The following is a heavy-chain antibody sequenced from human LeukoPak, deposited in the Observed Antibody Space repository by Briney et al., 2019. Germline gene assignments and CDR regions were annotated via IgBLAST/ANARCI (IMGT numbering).Heavy chain of an antibody. D-gene: IGHD5-18*01. V-gene: IGHV3-11*04. CDR1: GFTFSDYY. Sequence: GGSLRLSCAASGFTFSDYYMTWIRQAPGKGLEWVSYISSSGSNIYYADSVKGRFTISRDNAKNSLYLQMNSLRAEDTAVYYCARVDTAMVTKNFDYWGQGTLVTVSS. CDR2: ISSSGSNI. CDR3: ARVDTAMVTKNFDY. J-gene: IGHJ4*02.